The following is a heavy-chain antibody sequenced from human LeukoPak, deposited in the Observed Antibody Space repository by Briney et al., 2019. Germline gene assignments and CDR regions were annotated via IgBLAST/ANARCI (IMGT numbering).Heavy chain of an antibody. V-gene: IGHV1-69*04. Sequence: GASVKVSCKASGGTFINYSISWVRQAPGQGLEWMGKIIPILGVENYAQKFQGRVTMTADKSTNTAYMELSSRTSDDTAVYYCGRAPSDYADDGLAGSDSEYFPHWGQGTQVTVSS. J-gene: IGHJ1*01. D-gene: IGHD4-17*01. CDR3: GRAPSDYADDGLAGSDSEYFPH. CDR2: IIPILGVE. CDR1: GGTFINYS.